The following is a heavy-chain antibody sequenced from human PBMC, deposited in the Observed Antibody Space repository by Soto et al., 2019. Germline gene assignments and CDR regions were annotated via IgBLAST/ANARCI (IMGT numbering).Heavy chain of an antibody. CDR3: TRDPRNYYDSIGSANWFDP. Sequence: GGSLRLSCAASGLTFSGSAMHWVRQASGKGLEWVGRIRSKTNSYATAYAASVKGRFTISRDDSKDTAYLQMNSLKTEDTAVYYCTRDPRNYYDSIGSANWFDPWGQGTLVTVS. D-gene: IGHD3-22*01. CDR2: IRSKTNSYAT. CDR1: GLTFSGSA. V-gene: IGHV3-73*01. J-gene: IGHJ5*02.